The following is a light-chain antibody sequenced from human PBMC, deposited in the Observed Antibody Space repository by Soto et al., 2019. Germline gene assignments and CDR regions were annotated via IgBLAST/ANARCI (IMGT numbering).Light chain of an antibody. V-gene: IGKV1D-12*01. Sequence: DIQMTQSAYSVSASIGDTVTITCRASQDISTLLAWYQQKPGKAPKLLIYGASTLESGVPSRFSGRGSGTDFTLTISSPQPEDFATYFCQQDDSFPLTFCGGTKVDIK. CDR1: QDISTL. CDR2: GAS. J-gene: IGKJ4*01. CDR3: QQDDSFPLT.